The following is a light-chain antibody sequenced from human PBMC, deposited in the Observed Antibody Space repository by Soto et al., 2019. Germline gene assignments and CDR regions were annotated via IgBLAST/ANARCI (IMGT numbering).Light chain of an antibody. J-gene: IGKJ3*01. Sequence: IQMTQSPSTLSASVGDRVTITCRASQSISSWLAWYQQKPGKAPKLLIYKASSLDSGVPSRFSGSGSGTESTLTITSPQPDYLATYYPQQYNRYFTFGPGTKVDIK. CDR1: QSISSW. CDR3: QQYNRYFT. V-gene: IGKV1-5*03. CDR2: KAS.